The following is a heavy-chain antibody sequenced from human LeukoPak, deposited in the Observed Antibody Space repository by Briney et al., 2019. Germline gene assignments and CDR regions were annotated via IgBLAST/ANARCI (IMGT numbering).Heavy chain of an antibody. D-gene: IGHD6-19*01. CDR1: GYTFTSHC. Sequence: ASVKVSCKASGYTFTSHCIHWERQAPGQGLEWMGLIHPSDGVTTYAQNFQGRVTVTRDTSTSTVYMELSSLRSEDTAVYYCARDNIGSSGWTGLGYWGQGTLVTVSS. J-gene: IGHJ4*02. CDR3: ARDNIGSSGWTGLGY. V-gene: IGHV1-46*01. CDR2: IHPSDGVT.